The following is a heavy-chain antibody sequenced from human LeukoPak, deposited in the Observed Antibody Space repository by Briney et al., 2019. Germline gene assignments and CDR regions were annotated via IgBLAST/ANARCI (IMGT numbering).Heavy chain of an antibody. D-gene: IGHD6-13*01. V-gene: IGHV3-30*18. CDR1: GFTFSSYG. CDR2: ISYDGSNK. Sequence: GRSLRLSCAASGFTFSSYGMHWVRQAPGKGLEWVAVISYDGSNKYYADSVKGRFTISRDNSENTLYLQMNSLRAEDTAVYYCAKDGASSSFDYWGQGTLVTVSS. J-gene: IGHJ4*02. CDR3: AKDGASSSFDY.